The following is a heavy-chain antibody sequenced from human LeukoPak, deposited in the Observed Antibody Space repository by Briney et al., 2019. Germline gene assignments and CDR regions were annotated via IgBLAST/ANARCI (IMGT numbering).Heavy chain of an antibody. D-gene: IGHD3-22*01. CDR2: ISSSGNTI. J-gene: IGHJ4*02. CDR3: ARYYDTSGYYFPTDY. V-gene: IGHV3-11*01. Sequence: GGSLRLSCAASGFTFSDYYMNWIRQAPGKGLEWVSYISSSGNTIYYADSVKGRFTISRDNDKNSLYLQINSLRAEDTAVYYCARYYDTSGYYFPTDYWGQGTPVTVSS. CDR1: GFTFSDYY.